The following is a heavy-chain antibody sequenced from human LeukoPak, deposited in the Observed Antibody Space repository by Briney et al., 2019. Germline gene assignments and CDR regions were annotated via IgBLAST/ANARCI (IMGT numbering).Heavy chain of an antibody. V-gene: IGHV1-18*01. J-gene: IGHJ6*02. CDR3: ARDCSSTSCYMNYYYGMDV. CDR1: GYTFTSYG. CDR2: ISAYNGNT. D-gene: IGHD2-2*02. Sequence: ASVKVSCKASGYTFTSYGISWVRQAPGQGLEWMGWISAYNGNTNYAQKLQGRVTMTTDTSTSTAYIELGSLRSDDTAVYYCARDCSSTSCYMNYYYGMDVWGQGTTVTVSS.